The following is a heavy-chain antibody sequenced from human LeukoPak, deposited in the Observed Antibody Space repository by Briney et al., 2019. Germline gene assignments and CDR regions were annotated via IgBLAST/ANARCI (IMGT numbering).Heavy chain of an antibody. Sequence: GASVKVSRTASGYTFTGNYMHWVRQAPGQGPEWMGWINPNSGGTNYAQMFQGRVTMTRDTSISTAYMELSRLRSDDTAVYYCARPYYDFWSGYNIYYFDYWGQGTLVTVSS. CDR2: INPNSGGT. D-gene: IGHD3-3*01. CDR1: GYTFTGNY. CDR3: ARPYYDFWSGYNIYYFDY. V-gene: IGHV1-2*02. J-gene: IGHJ4*02.